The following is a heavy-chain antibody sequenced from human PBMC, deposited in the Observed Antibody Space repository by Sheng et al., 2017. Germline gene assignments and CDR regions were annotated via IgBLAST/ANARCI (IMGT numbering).Heavy chain of an antibody. V-gene: IGHV3-30*01. CDR1: GFTFSSYA. CDR3: AREKLGYDFWSGYSIHNYFDY. D-gene: IGHD3-3*01. CDR2: ISYDGSNK. J-gene: IGHJ4*02. Sequence: QVQLVESGGGVVQPGRSLRLSCAASGFTFSSYAMHWVRQAPGKGLEWVAVISYDGSNKYYADSVKGRFTISRDNSKNTLYLQMYSLRAEDTAVYYCAREKLGYDFWSGYSIHNYFDYWGQGTL.